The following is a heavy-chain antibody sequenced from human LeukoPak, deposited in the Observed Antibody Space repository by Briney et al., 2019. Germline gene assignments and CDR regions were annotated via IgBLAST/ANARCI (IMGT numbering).Heavy chain of an antibody. CDR2: ISSNGGST. Sequence: GGSLRLSCSASGFTFSSYAMHWVRQAPGKGLEYVSAISSNGGSTYYADSVKGRFTISRDNSKNTLYLQMSSLRAEDTAVYYCVRSYYDSSGPGNYFDYWGQGTLVTVSS. J-gene: IGHJ4*02. CDR1: GFTFSSYA. D-gene: IGHD3-22*01. V-gene: IGHV3-64D*06. CDR3: VRSYYDSSGPGNYFDY.